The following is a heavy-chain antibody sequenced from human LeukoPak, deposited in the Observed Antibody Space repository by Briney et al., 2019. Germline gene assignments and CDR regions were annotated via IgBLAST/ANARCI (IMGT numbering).Heavy chain of an antibody. CDR2: ISGSGGST. V-gene: IGHV3-23*01. Sequence: GGSLRLSCAASGFTFSSYAMSWVRQAPGKGLEWVSGISGSGGSTYYADSVEGRFTISRDNSKNTLYLQMNSLRAEDTAVYYCAKSFSNNPEGWGIFAYWGKGTLVTVSS. J-gene: IGHJ4*02. CDR1: GFTFSSYA. D-gene: IGHD3-16*01. CDR3: AKSFSNNPEGWGIFAY.